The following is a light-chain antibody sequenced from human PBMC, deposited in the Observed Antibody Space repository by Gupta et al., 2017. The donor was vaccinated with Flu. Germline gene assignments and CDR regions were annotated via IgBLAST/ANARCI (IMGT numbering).Light chain of an antibody. J-gene: IGKJ5*01. CDR1: QGISNY. CDR3: QKYNWAPQIT. Sequence: DIQMTQSPSSLSASVGDRVTITCRASQGISNYLAWYKQKPGKVPKLLIYAASTLQSGVPSRFSGSGSGTDFTLTISSRQPEDVATDYGQKYNWAPQITFGQGTRLEIK. CDR2: AAS. V-gene: IGKV1-27*01.